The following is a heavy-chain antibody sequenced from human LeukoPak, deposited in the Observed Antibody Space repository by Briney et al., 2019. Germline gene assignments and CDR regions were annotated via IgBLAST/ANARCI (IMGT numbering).Heavy chain of an antibody. D-gene: IGHD2-15*01. CDR2: VSAYADNT. J-gene: IGHJ4*02. CDR3: ARDCIGCHGFDY. Sequence: ASVKVSCKASGYTFTNYGIGWVRQAPGQGLEWMGWVSAYADNTNYVQKVQGRVTMTTDTSTSTAYMELRSLRSDDTAVYYCARDCIGCHGFDYWGQGTQVTVSS. V-gene: IGHV1-18*01. CDR1: GYTFTNYG.